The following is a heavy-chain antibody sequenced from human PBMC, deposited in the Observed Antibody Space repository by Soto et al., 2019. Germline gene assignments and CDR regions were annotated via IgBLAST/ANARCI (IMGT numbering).Heavy chain of an antibody. J-gene: IGHJ2*01. CDR2: ISSSSSTI. CDR3: ATGGFGELVYIEL. V-gene: IGHV3-48*02. CDR1: GFTFSSYS. D-gene: IGHD3-10*01. Sequence: EVQLVESGGGLVQPGGSLRLSCAASGFTFSSYSRNWVGQAPGKGLEWVSYISSSSSTIYYGDSVKGRLTISRDNAKNSLFLQKSILRDDGTAVYCCATGGFGELVYIELWGSGTLVTVT.